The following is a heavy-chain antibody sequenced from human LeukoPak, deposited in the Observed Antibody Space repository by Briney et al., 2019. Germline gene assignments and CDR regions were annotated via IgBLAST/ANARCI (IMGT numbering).Heavy chain of an antibody. Sequence: PGGSLRLSCAASGFTFSSYRMNWVRQAPGKGLEWVSYISSSSSTIYYADSVKGRFTFPRDNAKNSLYLQMNSLRAEDMALYYCAKDPRSYSSGWYDYWGQGTLVTVSS. CDR2: ISSSSSTI. CDR3: AKDPRSYSSGWYDY. V-gene: IGHV3-48*04. D-gene: IGHD6-19*01. J-gene: IGHJ4*02. CDR1: GFTFSSYR.